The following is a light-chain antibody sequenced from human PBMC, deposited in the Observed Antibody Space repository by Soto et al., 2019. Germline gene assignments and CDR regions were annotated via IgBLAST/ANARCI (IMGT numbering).Light chain of an antibody. CDR1: QSVSSSY. CDR2: GAS. V-gene: IGKV3-20*01. CDR3: QQYGSSPT. J-gene: IGKJ1*01. Sequence: EIVLTQSPGTLSLSPGERATLSCRASQSVSSSYLAWYQQKPGQAPRLLIYGASSRATGLPARFSGSWSGTDFTLTISRLEPEDFAVYYCQQYGSSPTFGQGTKVEIK.